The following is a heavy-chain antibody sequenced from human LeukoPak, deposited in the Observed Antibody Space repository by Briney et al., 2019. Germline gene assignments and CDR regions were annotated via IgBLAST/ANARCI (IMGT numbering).Heavy chain of an antibody. CDR3: ARGLAYCGGDCWVWFDP. CDR1: GGSISSGGYS. CDR2: IYHSGST. V-gene: IGHV4-30-2*01. Sequence: SQTLSLTCAVSGGSISSGGYSWSWIRQPPGKGLEWIGYIYHSGSTYYNPSLKSRVTISVDRSKNQFSLKLSSVTAADTAVYYCARGLAYCGGDCWVWFDPWGQGTLVTVSS. D-gene: IGHD2-21*02. J-gene: IGHJ5*02.